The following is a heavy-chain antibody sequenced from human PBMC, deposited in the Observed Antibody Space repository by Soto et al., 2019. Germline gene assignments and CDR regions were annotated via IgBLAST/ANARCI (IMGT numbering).Heavy chain of an antibody. J-gene: IGHJ5*02. CDR3: ANSGVDSSSWYNWFDP. CDR2: IYYSGST. V-gene: IGHV4-61*01. CDR1: GGSVSSGSYY. Sequence: SETLSLTCTVSGGSVSSGSYYWSWIRQPPGKGLAWIGYIYYSGSTNYNPSPKSRVTISVDTSKNQFSLRLSSVTAADTAVYYCANSGVDSSSWYNWFDPWGQGTLGTVSP. D-gene: IGHD6-13*01.